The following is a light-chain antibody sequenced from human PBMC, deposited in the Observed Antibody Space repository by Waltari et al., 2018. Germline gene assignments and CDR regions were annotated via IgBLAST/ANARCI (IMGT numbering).Light chain of an antibody. CDR1: STDVGGQDD. Sequence: QSALTQPASVSGSPGQSITISCTGTSTDVGGQDDVSWYQQHPGKVPKLIIYEVHNRPSGVSARFSGSKSGNTASLTISGLQSEDEADYYCSSYVSTHTPLYVFGTGTKVTVL. J-gene: IGLJ1*01. CDR3: SSYVSTHTPLYV. V-gene: IGLV2-14*01. CDR2: EVH.